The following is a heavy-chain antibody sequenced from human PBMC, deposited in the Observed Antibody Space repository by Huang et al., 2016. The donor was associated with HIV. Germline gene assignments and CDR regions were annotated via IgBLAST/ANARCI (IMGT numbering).Heavy chain of an antibody. V-gene: IGHV4-39*01. CDR3: ARHERWAMVRGVPQWGFDY. Sequence: QLQLQESGPGLVKPSETLSLTCTVSGGSISSSSYYWGWIRQPPGKGLEWIGAIYYSGRTYYNPSLKGRGTSSVDTSKNQFSLKRSSVTAADTAVYYCARHERWAMVRGVPQWGFDYWGQGTLVTVSS. CDR2: IYYSGRT. J-gene: IGHJ4*02. CDR1: GGSISSSSYY. D-gene: IGHD3-10*01.